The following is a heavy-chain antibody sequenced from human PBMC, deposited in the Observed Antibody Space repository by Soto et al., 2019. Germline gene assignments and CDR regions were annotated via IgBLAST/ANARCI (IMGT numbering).Heavy chain of an antibody. V-gene: IGHV3-30*18. CDR1: GFTFSSYV. Sequence: PGGSLRLSCAASGFTFSSYVMHWVRQSPGKGLEWVAVISYDGSNKYYADSVKGRFTISRDNSKNTLYLQMNSLRAEDTAVYYCAKSWGEEGYYYGMDVWGQGTTVTVSS. D-gene: IGHD7-27*01. J-gene: IGHJ6*02. CDR2: ISYDGSNK. CDR3: AKSWGEEGYYYGMDV.